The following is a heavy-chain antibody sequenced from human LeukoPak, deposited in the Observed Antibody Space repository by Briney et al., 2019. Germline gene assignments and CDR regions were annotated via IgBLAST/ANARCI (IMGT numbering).Heavy chain of an antibody. CDR3: AKDTMSGDFYDY. J-gene: IGHJ4*02. Sequence: GGSLRLSCAASGFTFSNYWMTWVRQAPGKGLEWVANIKQDGSVKYYLDSVKGRFTISRDNAKNSLYLQMNSLRAEDTAVYYCAKDTMSGDFYDYWGQGTLVTVSS. V-gene: IGHV3-7*04. CDR1: GFTFSNYW. CDR2: IKQDGSVK. D-gene: IGHD3-3*01.